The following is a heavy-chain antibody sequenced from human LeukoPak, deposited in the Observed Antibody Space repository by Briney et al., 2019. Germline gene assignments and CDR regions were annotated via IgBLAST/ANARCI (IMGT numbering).Heavy chain of an antibody. J-gene: IGHJ6*02. CDR3: ARARDIAAAGTILTLGYYGMDV. Sequence: ASVKVSCKASGYTFTGYYIHWVRQAPGQGLEWMGWISPNSGGTNYAQKFQGRVTMTRDTSISTAYMELSRLRSDDTAVYYCARARDIAAAGTILTLGYYGMDVWGQGTTVTVSS. V-gene: IGHV1-2*02. CDR1: GYTFTGYY. CDR2: ISPNSGGT. D-gene: IGHD6-13*01.